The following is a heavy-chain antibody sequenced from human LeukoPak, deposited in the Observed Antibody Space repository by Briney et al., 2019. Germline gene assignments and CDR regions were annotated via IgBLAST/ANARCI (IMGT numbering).Heavy chain of an antibody. Sequence: XXAXGFTVXSNYMSWVRQAPGKGLEWVSVIYSGGSTYYADSVKGRFTISRDNSKNTLYLQMNSLRAEDTAVYYCGKXXXXFDPWGXGXLVTVSS. CDR3: GKXXXXFDP. CDR2: IYSGGST. CDR1: GFTVXSNY. J-gene: IGHJ5*02. V-gene: IGHV3-66*01.